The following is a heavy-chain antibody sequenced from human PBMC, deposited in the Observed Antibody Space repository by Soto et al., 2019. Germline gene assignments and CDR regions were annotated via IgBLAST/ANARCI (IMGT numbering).Heavy chain of an antibody. V-gene: IGHV4-31*03. CDR1: CGSVSSVGYY. CDR3: VRGGSCTNGVCSVFDY. D-gene: IGHD2-8*01. J-gene: IGHJ4*02. Sequence: SETLSLTCTVSCGSVSSVGYYWSWIRQHPGKGLEWIGYITYSGNTYYNPSLESRVTMSADTSKNQFSLKLSSVTAADTAVYFCVRGGSCTNGVCSVFDYWGQGTLVTVSS. CDR2: ITYSGNT.